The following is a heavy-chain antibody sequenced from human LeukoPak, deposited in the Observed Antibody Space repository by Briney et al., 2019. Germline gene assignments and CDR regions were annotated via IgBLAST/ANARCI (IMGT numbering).Heavy chain of an antibody. CDR1: GFTFSRFA. V-gene: IGHV3-23*01. CDR2: ITSIGGST. D-gene: IGHD4-17*01. Sequence: PGGSLRLSCAASGFTFSRFAMNWVRQAPGKGLEWVSSITSIGGSTYYADSVKGRFNISRDNYKNTLYQQMNSLRDEDTAVYYCAKAATAVTTGNYWGQGTLVTVSS. CDR3: AKAATAVTTGNY. J-gene: IGHJ4*02.